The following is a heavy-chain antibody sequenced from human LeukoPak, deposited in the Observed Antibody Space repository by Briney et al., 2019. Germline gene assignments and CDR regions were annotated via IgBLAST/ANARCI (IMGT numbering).Heavy chain of an antibody. J-gene: IGHJ4*02. CDR2: IYYTGST. CDR3: TAEKDGSPHY. D-gene: IGHD5-24*01. CDR1: RGSISSSTYY. Sequence: PSETLSLTCTVSRGSISSSTYYWSWLRQPPGKGLEWIASIYYTGSTYYNPSLKSRVTISLDMSKNEFSLTMSSVTAADTAVYFCTAEKDGSPHYWGQGTQVTVSS. V-gene: IGHV4-39*07.